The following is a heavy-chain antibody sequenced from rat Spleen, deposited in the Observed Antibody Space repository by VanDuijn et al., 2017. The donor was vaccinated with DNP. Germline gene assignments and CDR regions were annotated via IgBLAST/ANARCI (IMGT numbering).Heavy chain of an antibody. CDR3: ARWETGAAFAY. D-gene: IGHD4-1*01. CDR2: IQSGGGT. J-gene: IGHJ3*01. V-gene: IGHV2-27*01. Sequence: QVQLKESGPGLVQPSQTLSLTCTVSGFSLTNYHVHWVRQPPGKGLEWMGRIQSGGGTDYNSALKSRLSISRDTSKSQVFLKMNSLRSEDMATYYCARWETGAAFAYWGQGTLVTVSS. CDR1: GFSLTNYH.